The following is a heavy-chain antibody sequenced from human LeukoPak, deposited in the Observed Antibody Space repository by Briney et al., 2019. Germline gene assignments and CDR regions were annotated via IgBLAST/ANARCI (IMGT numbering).Heavy chain of an antibody. J-gene: IGHJ4*02. Sequence: GGSLRLSCAASGFTFSSYAMSWVRQAPGKGLEWVSAISGSGGSTYYADSVKGRFTISRDNSKNTLYLQMNSLRAEDTAVYYCARGVWAAGYYFDYWGQGTLVTVSS. CDR2: ISGSGGST. CDR3: ARGVWAAGYYFDY. D-gene: IGHD6-13*01. V-gene: IGHV3-23*01. CDR1: GFTFSSYA.